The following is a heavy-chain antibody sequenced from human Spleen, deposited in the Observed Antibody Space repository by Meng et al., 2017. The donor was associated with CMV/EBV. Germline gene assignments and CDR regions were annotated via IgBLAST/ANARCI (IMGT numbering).Heavy chain of an antibody. V-gene: IGHV3-30*03. D-gene: IGHD1-20*01. CDR1: GFDFSGYW. J-gene: IGHJ6*02. CDR2: ISYDGSDK. Sequence: GESLKISCAASGFDFSGYWLHWVRRAPGKGLEWLAVISYDGSDKYFADSVKGRFTISRDNSRNTLFLQMNSLRVEDTALYYCASQITRDYAMDVWGQGTTVTVSS. CDR3: ASQITRDYAMDV.